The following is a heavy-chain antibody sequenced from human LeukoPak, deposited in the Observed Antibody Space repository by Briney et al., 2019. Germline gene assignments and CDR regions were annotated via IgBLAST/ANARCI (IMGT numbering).Heavy chain of an antibody. CDR1: GFTFSSYG. D-gene: IGHD3-9*01. V-gene: IGHV3-30*18. CDR2: ISYDGSNK. Sequence: GGSLRLSCAASGFTFSSYGMHWVRQAPGKGLEWVAVISYDGSNKYYADSVKGRFTIFRDNSKNTLYLQMNSLRAEDTAVYYCAKEGLRYFDWLQGLDYWGQGTLVTVSS. J-gene: IGHJ4*02. CDR3: AKEGLRYFDWLQGLDY.